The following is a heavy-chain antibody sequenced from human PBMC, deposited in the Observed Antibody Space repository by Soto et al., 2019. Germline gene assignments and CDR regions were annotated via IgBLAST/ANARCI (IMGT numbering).Heavy chain of an antibody. CDR3: ARDGRTLRYLEWPAAFDS. CDR1: GDSLENLA. J-gene: IGHJ5*01. Sequence: QVQLVQSGTEVRTPGSSVKVSCKASGDSLENLAISWVRQAPGQGFEWMGGVIPVLGTTDYAQNLQDRLTITADESTTTVFMELSSLKSEETAVYFCARDGRTLRYLEWPAAFDSWGQGTLVTVSS. V-gene: IGHV1-69*01. D-gene: IGHD3-3*01. CDR2: VIPVLGTT.